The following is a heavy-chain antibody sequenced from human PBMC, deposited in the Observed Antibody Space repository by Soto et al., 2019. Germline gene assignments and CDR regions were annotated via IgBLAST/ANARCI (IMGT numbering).Heavy chain of an antibody. CDR2: ITSNGGSI. J-gene: IGHJ4*02. CDR1: GFTFDNYA. CDR3: AKDLGDGYNAGLDC. Sequence: EVQLVESGGGLVQPGRSLRLSCAASGFTFDNYAMHWLRQAPGKGLEWVSTITSNGGSIGYADSVKGRFTISRDNAQSSLYLQMNSLRAEDTALYYCAKDLGDGYNAGLDCWGQGSLVTVSS. D-gene: IGHD5-12*01. V-gene: IGHV3-9*01.